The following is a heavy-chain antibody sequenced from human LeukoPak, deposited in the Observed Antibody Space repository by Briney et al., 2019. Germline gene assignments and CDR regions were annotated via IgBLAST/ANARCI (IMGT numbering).Heavy chain of an antibody. CDR1: GYNFNDYY. Sequence: ASVKVSCKASGYNFNDYYVHWVRQAPGQGLEWMGWINPNSGGTNYAQKFQGRVTMTRDTSISTAYMELSRLRSDDTAVYYCASNLVGYCSGGSCYSPSTYWFDPWGQGTLVTVSS. D-gene: IGHD2-15*01. J-gene: IGHJ5*02. CDR3: ASNLVGYCSGGSCYSPSTYWFDP. CDR2: INPNSGGT. V-gene: IGHV1-2*02.